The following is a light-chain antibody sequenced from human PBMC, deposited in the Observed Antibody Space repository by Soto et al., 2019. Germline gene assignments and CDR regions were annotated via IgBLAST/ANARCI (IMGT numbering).Light chain of an antibody. V-gene: IGKV3-15*01. CDR3: QQYNDWPRT. Sequence: ETVMTQSPATLSVSPGERVTLSCRASQSVSSNLAWYQQKPGQAPGLLIYGASTRAPGVPARFSGSESGTEFTLTITSLQPEDFVVYYCQQYNDWPRTFGQGTKVEMK. J-gene: IGKJ1*01. CDR1: QSVSSN. CDR2: GAS.